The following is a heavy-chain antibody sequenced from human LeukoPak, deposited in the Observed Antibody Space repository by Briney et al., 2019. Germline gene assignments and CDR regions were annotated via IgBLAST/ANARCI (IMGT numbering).Heavy chain of an antibody. V-gene: IGHV4-38-2*01. D-gene: IGHD5-18*01. CDR1: GYSISSGYY. CDR3: AKGNGYSYGYSDY. Sequence: SETLSLTCAVSGYSISSGYYWGWIRQPPGKGLEWIGSITYYNPSLKSRVTISVDTSKNQFSLKLSSVTAADTAVYYCAKGNGYSYGYSDYWGQGTLVTVSS. CDR2: IT. J-gene: IGHJ4*02.